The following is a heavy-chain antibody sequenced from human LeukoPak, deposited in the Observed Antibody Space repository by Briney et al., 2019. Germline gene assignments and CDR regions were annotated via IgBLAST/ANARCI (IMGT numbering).Heavy chain of an antibody. CDR2: ISWDGGST. V-gene: IGHV3-43*01. Sequence: GGSLRLSCAASGFTFDDYTMHWVRQAPGKGLEWVSLISWDGGSTYYADSVKGRFTISRDNSKNSLYLQMNSLRTEDTALYYCAKTYDILTRDYYGMDVWGQGTTVTVSS. CDR1: GFTFDDYT. D-gene: IGHD3-9*01. CDR3: AKTYDILTRDYYGMDV. J-gene: IGHJ6*02.